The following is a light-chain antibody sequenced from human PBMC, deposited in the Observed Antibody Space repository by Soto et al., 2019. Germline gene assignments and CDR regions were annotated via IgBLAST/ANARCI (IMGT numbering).Light chain of an antibody. J-gene: IGKJ4*01. V-gene: IGKV1-39*01. CDR2: SAS. CDR1: QHISNY. CDR3: QQSYSTPGALT. Sequence: DIQMTQSPSSLSASIGDRVTITCRANQHISNYVNWYQQRPGKAPRVQIFSASTLQSGVPSRFSGSGSGTDFTLTISSLEPEDFGIYICQQSYSTPGALTFGGGTRVDIK.